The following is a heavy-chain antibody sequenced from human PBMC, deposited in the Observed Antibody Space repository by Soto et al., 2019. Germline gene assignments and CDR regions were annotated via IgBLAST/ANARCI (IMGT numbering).Heavy chain of an antibody. D-gene: IGHD1-26*01. CDR2: TYYRSKWYY. CDR1: GDSVSSNSAG. V-gene: IGHV6-1*01. J-gene: IGHJ4*01. Sequence: QVQLQQSGPGLVKPSQTLSLTCAITGDSVSSNSAGWSWVRQSPSRGLEWLGRTYYRSKWYYEYAVSVRGRITINPDTSKNQYSLQPNSVTPEDTAVYFCARGEQYSGRIFDYWGQGTLVTVSS. CDR3: ARGEQYSGRIFDY.